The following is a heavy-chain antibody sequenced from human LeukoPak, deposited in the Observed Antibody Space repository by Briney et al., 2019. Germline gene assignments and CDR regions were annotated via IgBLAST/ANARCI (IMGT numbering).Heavy chain of an antibody. CDR3: ASRVVYYYDSSGSLDDY. Sequence: GGALRLSCAASGFTFSSYSMNWVRQAPGKGLEWVSSISSSSSYIYYADSVKGRFTISRDNAKNSLYLQMNSLRAEDTAVYYCASRVVYYYDSSGSLDDYWGQGTLVTVSS. J-gene: IGHJ4*02. CDR1: GFTFSSYS. V-gene: IGHV3-21*01. D-gene: IGHD3-22*01. CDR2: ISSSSSYI.